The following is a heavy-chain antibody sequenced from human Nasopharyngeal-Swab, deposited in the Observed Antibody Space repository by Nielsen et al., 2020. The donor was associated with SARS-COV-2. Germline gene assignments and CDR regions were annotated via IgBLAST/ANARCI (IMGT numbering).Heavy chain of an antibody. V-gene: IGHV4-34*01. CDR3: ARDTPPTNYHGSGSSQPYYYYYGMDV. J-gene: IGHJ6*02. CDR1: GGSFSGYY. Sequence: SETLSLTCAVYGGSFSGYYWSWIRQPPGKGLEWIGEINHSGSTNYNPALKSRVTISVDTSKNQFSLKLSSVTAADTAVYYCARDTPPTNYHGSGSSQPYYYYYGMDVWGQGTTVTVSS. CDR2: INHSGST. D-gene: IGHD3-10*01.